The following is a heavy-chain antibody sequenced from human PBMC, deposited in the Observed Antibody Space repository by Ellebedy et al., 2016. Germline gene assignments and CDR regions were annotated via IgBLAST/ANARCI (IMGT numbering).Heavy chain of an antibody. CDR3: ARHGQVGLYGSETYYMDV. CDR2: IYPGDSDT. J-gene: IGHJ6*03. CDR1: GYSFTTYW. V-gene: IGHV5-51*01. Sequence: GESLKISXKGSGYSFTTYWIGWVRQMPGKGLEWMGIIYPGDSDTRYSPSFQGQVTISADKSISTAYLQWSSLKASDTAMYYCARHGQVGLYGSETYYMDVWGKGTTVTVSS. D-gene: IGHD3-10*01.